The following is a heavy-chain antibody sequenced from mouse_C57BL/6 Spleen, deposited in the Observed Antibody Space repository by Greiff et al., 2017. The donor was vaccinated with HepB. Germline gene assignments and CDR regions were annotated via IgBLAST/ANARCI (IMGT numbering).Heavy chain of an antibody. V-gene: IGHV1-80*01. J-gene: IGHJ3*01. CDR1: GYAFSSYW. CDR3: ARGIYDYDGPAWFAY. CDR2: IYPGDGDT. Sequence: VQLQQSGAELVKPGASVKISCKASGYAFSSYWMNWVKQRPGKGLEWIGQIYPGDGDTNYNGKFKGKATLTADKSSSTAYMQLSSLTSEDSAVYFCARGIYDYDGPAWFAYWGQGTLVTVSA. D-gene: IGHD2-4*01.